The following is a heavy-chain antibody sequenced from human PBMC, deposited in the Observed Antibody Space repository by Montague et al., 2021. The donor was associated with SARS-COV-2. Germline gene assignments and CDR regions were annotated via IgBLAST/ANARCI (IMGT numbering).Heavy chain of an antibody. V-gene: IGHV4-4*07. Sequence: SETLSLTCTVTGCPISSYYHCWIMQHAGKELPWFGRIYTSGSTNXNPPPRSRVTMLADTSTNQFYPKLRSGTAADTAVYYCARELSVRVVFGVQKTYYYYRMDVWGQGTTVTVSS. CDR3: ARELSVRVVFGVQKTYYYYRMDV. CDR1: GCPISSYY. J-gene: IGHJ6*02. D-gene: IGHD3-3*01. CDR2: IYTSGST.